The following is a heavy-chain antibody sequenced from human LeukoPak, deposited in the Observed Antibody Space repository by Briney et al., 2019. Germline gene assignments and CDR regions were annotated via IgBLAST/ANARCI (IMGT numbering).Heavy chain of an antibody. J-gene: IGHJ4*02. D-gene: IGHD5-12*01. CDR2: ISSSSSYT. V-gene: IGHV3-21*01. Sequence: GGSLRLSCAASGFTFSSYSMNWVRQAPGKGLEWVSSISSSSSYTFYADSVRGRFTISRDNAKNSLYLQMNSLRAEDTAVYYCARGTTGGYSPSHWGQGTLVTVSS. CDR1: GFTFSSYS. CDR3: ARGTTGGYSPSH.